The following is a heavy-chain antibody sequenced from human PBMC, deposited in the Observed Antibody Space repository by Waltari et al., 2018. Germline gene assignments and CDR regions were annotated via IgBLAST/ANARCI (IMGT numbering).Heavy chain of an antibody. CDR1: TSYD. CDR3: ARDILTGYGFDY. CDR2: MNPNSGNT. J-gene: IGHJ4*02. Sequence: TSYDINWVRQATGQGLEWMGWMNPNSGNTGYAQKFQGRVTMTRNTSISTAYMELSSLRSEDTAVYYCARDILTGYGFDYWGQGTLVTVSS. V-gene: IGHV1-8*02. D-gene: IGHD3-9*01.